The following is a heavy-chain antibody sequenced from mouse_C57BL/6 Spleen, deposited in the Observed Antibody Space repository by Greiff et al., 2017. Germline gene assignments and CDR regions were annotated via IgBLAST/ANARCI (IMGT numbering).Heavy chain of an antibody. V-gene: IGHV5-9-1*02. J-gene: IGHJ3*01. D-gene: IGHD2-4*01. CDR1: GFAFSSYA. CDR2: ISSGGDYI. CDR3: TRGDYGRFAY. Sequence: EVKLVESGAGLVKPGGSLKLSCAASGFAFSSYAMSWVRQTPEKRLEWVAYISSGGDYIYYAVTVKGRFTISRDNARNTLYLQMSSLKSEDTAMYYCTRGDYGRFAYWGQGTLVTVSA.